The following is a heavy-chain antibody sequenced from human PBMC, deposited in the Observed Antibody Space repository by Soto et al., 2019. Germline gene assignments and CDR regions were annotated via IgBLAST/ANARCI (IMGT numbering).Heavy chain of an antibody. J-gene: IGHJ6*02. CDR3: AKVGDLRGPEGYDIEGGMDV. CDR2: ISYDGSNK. V-gene: IGHV3-30*18. Sequence: GGSLRLSCAASGFTFSSYGMHWVRQAPGKGLEWVAVISYDGSNKYYADSVKGRFTISRDNSKNTLYLQMNSLRAEDTAVYYCAKVGDLRGPEGYDIEGGMDVWGQGTTVTVSS. D-gene: IGHD3-9*01. CDR1: GFTFSSYG.